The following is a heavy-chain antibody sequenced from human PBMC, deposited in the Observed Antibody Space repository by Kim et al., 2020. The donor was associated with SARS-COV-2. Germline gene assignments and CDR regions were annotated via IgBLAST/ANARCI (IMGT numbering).Heavy chain of an antibody. D-gene: IGHD1-26*01. CDR2: ISWNSGSI. CDR3: AKDGELLGSGNAFDI. CDR1: GFTFDDYA. J-gene: IGHJ3*02. V-gene: IGHV3-9*01. Sequence: GGSLRLSCAASGFTFDDYAMHWVRQAPGKGLEWVSGISWNSGSIGYADSVKGRFTISRDNAKNSLYLQMNSLRAEDTALYYCAKDGELLGSGNAFDIWGQGTMVTVSS.